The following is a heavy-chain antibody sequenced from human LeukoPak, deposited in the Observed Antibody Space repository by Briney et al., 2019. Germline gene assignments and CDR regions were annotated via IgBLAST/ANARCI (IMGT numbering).Heavy chain of an antibody. V-gene: IGHV3-11*04. CDR3: ARRGAHYDY. J-gene: IGHJ4*02. D-gene: IGHD1-26*01. CDR2: ISSSGSTI. Sequence: PGGSLRLSCAASGFTFSDYYMNWVRQAPGKGLEWVSYISSSGSTIYYANSVQGRFTVSRDNAKNSLYLQMNSLRAEDTAVYYCARRGAHYDYWGQGTLVTVSS. CDR1: GFTFSDYY.